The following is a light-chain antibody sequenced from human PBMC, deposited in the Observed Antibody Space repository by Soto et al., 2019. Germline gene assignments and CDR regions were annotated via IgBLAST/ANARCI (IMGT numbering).Light chain of an antibody. CDR1: KLGDKY. CDR3: QAWDSSIGDV. J-gene: IGLJ1*01. V-gene: IGLV3-1*01. Sequence: SSELTQPPSVSVSPGQTASITCSGDKLGDKYACWYQQKPGQSPVLVIYQDSKRPSGIPERFSGSNSGNTATLTISGTQAMDEADYYCQAWDSSIGDVFGTGTKLTVL. CDR2: QDS.